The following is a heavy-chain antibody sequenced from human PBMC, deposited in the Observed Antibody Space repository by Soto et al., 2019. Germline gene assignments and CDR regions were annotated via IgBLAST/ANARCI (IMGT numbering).Heavy chain of an antibody. CDR3: ARHDVYDSSGYTLKRGEFDY. J-gene: IGHJ4*02. V-gene: IGHV5-51*01. D-gene: IGHD3-22*01. Sequence: GESLKISCKGTGYSFTSYWIGWVRQIPGKGLEWMGIIYPGDSDTRYSPSFQGQVTISADKSISTAYLQWSSLKASDTAMYYCARHDVYDSSGYTLKRGEFDYWGQGTLVTVSS. CDR1: GYSFTSYW. CDR2: IYPGDSDT.